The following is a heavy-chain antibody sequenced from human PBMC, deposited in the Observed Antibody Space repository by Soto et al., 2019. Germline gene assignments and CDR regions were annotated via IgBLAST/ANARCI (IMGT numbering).Heavy chain of an antibody. CDR2: INTGGST. CDR1: GFTVSNNY. Sequence: GGSLRLSCAASGFTVSNNYMNWVRQAPGKGLEWVSVINTGGSTHYADSVKGRFTMSRDDSKNTLYLQMNSLKAEDTAVYYCARGYCSGGVCSGWSMDVWGQGTTVTVSS. J-gene: IGHJ6*02. D-gene: IGHD2-15*01. V-gene: IGHV3-53*01. CDR3: ARGYCSGGVCSGWSMDV.